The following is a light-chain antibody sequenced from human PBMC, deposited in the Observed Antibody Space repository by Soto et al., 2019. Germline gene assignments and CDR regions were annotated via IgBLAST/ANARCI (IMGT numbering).Light chain of an antibody. CDR3: QQYNNWPLTWT. Sequence: EIVMTHSPATLSVSPGERATLSCRASQSVSSNLAWYQQKPGQAPRLLIYGASTRATGIPARFSGSGSGTEFTLTISSLQSEDFAVYYCQQYNNWPLTWTFGQGTRWIS. V-gene: IGKV3-15*01. CDR1: QSVSSN. CDR2: GAS. J-gene: IGKJ1*01.